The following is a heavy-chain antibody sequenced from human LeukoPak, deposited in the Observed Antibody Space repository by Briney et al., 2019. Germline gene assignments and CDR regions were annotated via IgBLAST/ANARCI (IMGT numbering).Heavy chain of an antibody. CDR2: IKEDGREE. Sequence: HPGGSLRLSCAASGFTFRNNWMTWVRQAPGKGLEWVANIKEDGREEYYVDSVKGRFTISRDNAKNSLYLHMNSLRAEDTAVYYCARHDDWNFPYWAQGTLVTVSS. J-gene: IGHJ4*02. V-gene: IGHV3-7*01. CDR3: ARHDDWNFPY. D-gene: IGHD1-7*01. CDR1: GFTFRNNW.